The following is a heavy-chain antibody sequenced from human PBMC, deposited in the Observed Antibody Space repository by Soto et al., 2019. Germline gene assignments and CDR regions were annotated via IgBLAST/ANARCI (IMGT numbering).Heavy chain of an antibody. D-gene: IGHD6-25*01. V-gene: IGHV5-10-1*01. J-gene: IGHJ6*02. CDR1: GYSFTSYW. CDR2: IDPSDSYT. CDR3: ARFPSPAAPYYYYYGMDV. Sequence: PGESLKISCKGSGYSFTSYWISWVRQMPGKGLEWMGRIDPSDSYTNYSPSFQGHVTISADKSISTAYLQWSSLKASDTAMYYCARFPSPAAPYYYYYGMDVWGQGTTVTVSS.